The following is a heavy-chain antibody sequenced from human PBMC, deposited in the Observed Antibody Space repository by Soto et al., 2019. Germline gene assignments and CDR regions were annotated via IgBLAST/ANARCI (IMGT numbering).Heavy chain of an antibody. CDR3: ACLRGKRGSPIDY. J-gene: IGHJ4*02. Sequence: PSETLSLTCIISGDSTSNYYWSWIRQSPGKGLERIGYISYSGNTNYNPSLKSRVTISVDTSKDQLSLKVTSVTAADTAMYYCACLRGKRGSPIDYWGQGTQVTVSS. CDR1: GDSTSNYY. CDR2: ISYSGNT. V-gene: IGHV4-59*01. D-gene: IGHD2-15*01.